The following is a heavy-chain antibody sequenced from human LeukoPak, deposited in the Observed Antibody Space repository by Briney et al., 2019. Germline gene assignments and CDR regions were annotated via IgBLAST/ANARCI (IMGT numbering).Heavy chain of an antibody. V-gene: IGHV3-48*03. CDR1: GFTLRGYE. Sequence: GGSLRLSCAAFGFTLRGYEMSWVRQAPGKGLEWVSHISNSGVSIHYSDSVKGRFTISRDNAKNSLYLQMNSLRVEDTAVYYCATEGLPRDTVFDYWGQGTLVTVSS. CDR3: ATEGLPRDTVFDY. CDR2: ISNSGVSI. D-gene: IGHD5-12*01. J-gene: IGHJ4*02.